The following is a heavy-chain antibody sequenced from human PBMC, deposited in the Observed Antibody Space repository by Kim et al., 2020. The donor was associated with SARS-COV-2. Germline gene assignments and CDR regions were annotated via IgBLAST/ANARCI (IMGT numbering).Heavy chain of an antibody. J-gene: IGHJ4*02. V-gene: IGHV1-69*04. Sequence: SVKVSCKASGGTFSSYAISWVRQAPGQGLEWMGRIIPILGIANYAQKFQGRVTITADKSTSTAYMELSSLRSEDTAVYYCARDMSSSWYLFDYWGQGTLVTVSS. CDR1: GGTFSSYA. CDR3: ARDMSSSWYLFDY. D-gene: IGHD6-13*01. CDR2: IIPILGIA.